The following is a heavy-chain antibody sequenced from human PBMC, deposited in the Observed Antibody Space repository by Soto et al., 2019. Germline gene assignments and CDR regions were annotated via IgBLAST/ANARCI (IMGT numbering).Heavy chain of an antibody. D-gene: IGHD3-10*01. CDR2: ISFSGSTI. Sequence: GGSLRLSCAASVFIFGDYEMNWFRQAPGKGLEWIAHISFSGSTIYYADSVKGRFSISRDNSNNFLYLQLSGLRADDSAVYYCTRGAGFFYGVDVWGLGTTVTVSS. V-gene: IGHV3-48*03. CDR1: VFIFGDYE. CDR3: TRGAGFFYGVDV. J-gene: IGHJ6*02.